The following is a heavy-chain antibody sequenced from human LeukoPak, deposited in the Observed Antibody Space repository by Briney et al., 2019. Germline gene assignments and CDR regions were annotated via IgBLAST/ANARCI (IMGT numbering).Heavy chain of an antibody. CDR3: ARVLNYYDSVGYYFSY. J-gene: IGHJ4*02. D-gene: IGHD3-22*01. CDR1: GLTFNNYA. CDR2: ISYDGSNK. V-gene: IGHV3-30-3*01. Sequence: QTGRSLRLSCAASGLTFNNYAMYWVRQAPGKGLEWVAVISYDGSNKYYADSVKGRFTISRDNSKNTLFLQMNSLRAEDTAVYYCARVLNYYDSVGYYFSYWGQGTLVTVSS.